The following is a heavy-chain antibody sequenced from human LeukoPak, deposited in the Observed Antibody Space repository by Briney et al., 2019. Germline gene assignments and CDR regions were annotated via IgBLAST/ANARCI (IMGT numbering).Heavy chain of an antibody. D-gene: IGHD5-18*01. V-gene: IGHV1-2*02. CDR3: ARSMTYSYAPTDY. Sequence: ASVKVSCKASGYTFTGYYMHWVRQAPGQGLEWMGWINPNSGGTNYAQKFQGRVTKTRDTSISTAYMELSRLRSDDTAVYYCARSMTYSYAPTDYWGQGTLVTVSS. J-gene: IGHJ4*02. CDR2: INPNSGGT. CDR1: GYTFTGYY.